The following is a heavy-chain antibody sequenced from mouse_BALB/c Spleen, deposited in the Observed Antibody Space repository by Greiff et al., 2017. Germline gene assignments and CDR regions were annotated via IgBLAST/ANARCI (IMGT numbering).Heavy chain of an antibody. CDR3: ARYDYDGFAY. CDR1: GYTFTSYW. V-gene: IGHV1-7*01. D-gene: IGHD2-4*01. J-gene: IGHJ3*01. Sequence: VKLVESGAELAKPGASVKMSCKASGYTFTSYWMHWVKQRPGQGLEWIGYINPSTGYTEYNQKFKDKATLTADKSSSTAYMQLSSLTSEDSAVYYCARYDYDGFAYWGQGTLVTVSA. CDR2: INPSTGYT.